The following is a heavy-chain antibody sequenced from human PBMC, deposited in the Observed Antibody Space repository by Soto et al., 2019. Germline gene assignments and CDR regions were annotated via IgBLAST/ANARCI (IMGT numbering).Heavy chain of an antibody. V-gene: IGHV1-69*01. CDR2: IIPLFGTA. J-gene: IGHJ4*02. CDR3: AREGYGDYGKPFDY. CDR1: GGTFSSYT. Sequence: QVQLVQSGAEVKKPGSSVKVSCKASGGTFSSYTISWVRQAPGQGLEWMGGIIPLFGTANYAQKFQGRVTITADESTSTAYMQLSSLRSEDTAVYCCAREGYGDYGKPFDYWGQGTLVTVSS. D-gene: IGHD4-17*01.